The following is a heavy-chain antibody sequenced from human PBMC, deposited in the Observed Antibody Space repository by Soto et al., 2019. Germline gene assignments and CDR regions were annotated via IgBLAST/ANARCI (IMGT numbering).Heavy chain of an antibody. V-gene: IGHV1-69*13. CDR1: GGTFSSYA. Sequence: SVKVSCKASGGTFSSYAISWVRQAPGQGLEWMGGIIPIFGTANYAQKFQGRVTITADESTSTAYMELSSLRSEDTAVYYCARTPPDDYSNYFSYWGQGTLVIVSS. J-gene: IGHJ4*02. CDR3: ARTPPDDYSNYFSY. D-gene: IGHD4-4*01. CDR2: IIPIFGTA.